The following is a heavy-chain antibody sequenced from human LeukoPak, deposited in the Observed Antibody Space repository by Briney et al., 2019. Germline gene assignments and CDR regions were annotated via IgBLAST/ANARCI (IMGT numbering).Heavy chain of an antibody. Sequence: ASVTVSFTSSGYTFTSFSMHWVRQAPGQGHEWMGIINPSGGNTFYAQNFQGRVTMTSDTSTSTVYMELSSLRSEDTAVYYCARESGQQPSYYFDYWGQGTLVTVSS. D-gene: IGHD6-13*01. V-gene: IGHV1-46*01. CDR3: ARESGQQPSYYFDY. J-gene: IGHJ4*02. CDR2: INPSGGNT. CDR1: GYTFTSFS.